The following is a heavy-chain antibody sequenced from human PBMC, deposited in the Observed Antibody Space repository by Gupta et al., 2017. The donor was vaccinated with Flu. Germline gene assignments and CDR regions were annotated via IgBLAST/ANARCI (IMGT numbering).Heavy chain of an antibody. Sequence: SYLQWVRQAPGKGLVWVSRINPDGSSTTYAESVKGRFTISRDNAKNTLYLQMNSLGDDDTAVYYCATVTSGCWGQGTLVTVSS. D-gene: IGHD4-17*01. V-gene: IGHV3-74*03. CDR2: INPDGSST. CDR1: SY. CDR3: ATVTSGC. J-gene: IGHJ4*02.